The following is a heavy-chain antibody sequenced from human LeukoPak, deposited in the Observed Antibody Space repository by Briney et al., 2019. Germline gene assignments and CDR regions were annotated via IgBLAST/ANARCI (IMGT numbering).Heavy chain of an antibody. J-gene: IGHJ5*02. CDR3: ARDIAAAGANRFDP. CDR1: GGSISSYY. CDR2: IYYSGST. V-gene: IGHV4-59*01. D-gene: IGHD6-13*01. Sequence: PSETLSLTCTVSGGSISSYYWSWIRQPPGKGLEWIGYIYYSGSTNYNPSLKSRVTISVDTSKNQFSLKLSSVTAADTAVYYCARDIAAAGANRFDPWGQGTLVTVSS.